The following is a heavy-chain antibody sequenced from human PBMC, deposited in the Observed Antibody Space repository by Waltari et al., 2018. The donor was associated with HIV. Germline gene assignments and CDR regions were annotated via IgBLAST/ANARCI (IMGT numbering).Heavy chain of an antibody. CDR1: GFTFAIYA. CDR2: ISWNSGSR. Sequence: EVQLVESGGGLVQPGSYLSLSCAAPGFTFAIYALHWVREAPGKGLECGTGISWNSGSRGYAIAVKGRSTVSRESAKDAGYLQRYSRRSEDTSLKFFAKNSERCIINGMDLWGKGTTFTVTA. J-gene: IGHJ6*04. CDR3: AKNSERCIINGMDL. D-gene: IGHD2-21*01. V-gene: IGHV3-9*01.